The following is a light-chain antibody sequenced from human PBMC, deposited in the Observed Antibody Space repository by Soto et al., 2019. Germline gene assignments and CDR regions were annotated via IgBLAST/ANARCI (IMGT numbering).Light chain of an antibody. CDR1: SSNIGRNT. CDR3: AAWDDTVNGDV. Sequence: QSVLTQPPSASVTPGQRVTISCSGSSSNIGRNTVSWYQHLPGTAPKLLIYSNNQRPSGVPDRFSGSKSGTSASLAISGLQSEGEADYFCAAWDDTVNGDVFGTGTKVTVL. V-gene: IGLV1-44*01. J-gene: IGLJ1*01. CDR2: SNN.